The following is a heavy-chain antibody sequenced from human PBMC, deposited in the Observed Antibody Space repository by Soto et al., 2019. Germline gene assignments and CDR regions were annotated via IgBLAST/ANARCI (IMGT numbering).Heavy chain of an antibody. V-gene: IGHV1-3*01. D-gene: IGHD6-19*01. CDR1: GYTFTSYA. Sequence: ASVKLSWKASGYTFTSYAMHLVRQAPGQRLEWMGWINAGNGNTKYSQKFQGRVTITRDTSASTAYMELSSLRSEDTAVYYCARDYKGDSSGWYPYYYYYYGMDVWGQGTTVTVSS. CDR3: ARDYKGDSSGWYPYYYYYYGMDV. CDR2: INAGNGNT. J-gene: IGHJ6*02.